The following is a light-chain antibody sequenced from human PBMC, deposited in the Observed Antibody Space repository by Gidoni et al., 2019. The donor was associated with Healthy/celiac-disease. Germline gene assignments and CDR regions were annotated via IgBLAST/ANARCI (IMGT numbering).Light chain of an antibody. CDR1: QSISSW. V-gene: IGKV1-5*01. CDR3: QQYNSYSWT. CDR2: DAS. J-gene: IGKJ1*01. Sequence: DIQMTQSPSTLSASVGDRVTITCRASQSISSWLAWYQQKPGKAPKLLIYDASRLESGVPSRFSGSGSGTEFTLTISSLQPDDFATYYCQQYNSYSWTFGQXTKVEIK.